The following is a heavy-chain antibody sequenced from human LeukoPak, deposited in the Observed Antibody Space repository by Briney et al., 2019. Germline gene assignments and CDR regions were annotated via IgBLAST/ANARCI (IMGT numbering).Heavy chain of an antibody. CDR1: GFTFSSYS. CDR2: ISSSGSYI. Sequence: GGSLRLSCAASGFTFSSYSMNWVRQAPGKGLEWVSSISSSGSYIYYLDSVRGRFTISRDNARNSLYLQMNSLRAEDTAVYYCARVVNWFDPWGQGTLVTVSS. D-gene: IGHD2-15*01. V-gene: IGHV3-21*01. J-gene: IGHJ5*02. CDR3: ARVVNWFDP.